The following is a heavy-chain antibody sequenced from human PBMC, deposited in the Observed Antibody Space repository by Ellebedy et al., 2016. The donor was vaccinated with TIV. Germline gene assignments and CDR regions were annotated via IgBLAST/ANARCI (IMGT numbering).Heavy chain of an antibody. V-gene: IGHV1-8*01. Sequence: AASVKVSCKASGYTFTTYDINWVRQVTGQGLEWMGWMNPNSGNTGYAQKFQGRVAMTRDTSISTAYMALTSLRSEDTAVYYCARNMPYTGDFGYWGQGALVTVSS. CDR1: GYTFTTYD. CDR2: MNPNSGNT. D-gene: IGHD2-8*01. CDR3: ARNMPYTGDFGY. J-gene: IGHJ4*02.